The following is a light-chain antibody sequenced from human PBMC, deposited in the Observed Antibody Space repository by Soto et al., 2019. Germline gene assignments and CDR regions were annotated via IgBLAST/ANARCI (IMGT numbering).Light chain of an antibody. J-gene: IGLJ2*01. CDR3: HSYDSSLSAVV. CDR1: SSNIGAPYD. V-gene: IGLV1-40*01. CDR2: GNR. Sequence: SVLTQPPSVSGAPGQRVIISCTGNSSNIGAPYDVHWYQQFPGTAPKLLIYGNRNRPSGIPGRFSGSKSGTSASLAISGLQAEDEADYYCHSYDSSLSAVVFGGGTQLTVL.